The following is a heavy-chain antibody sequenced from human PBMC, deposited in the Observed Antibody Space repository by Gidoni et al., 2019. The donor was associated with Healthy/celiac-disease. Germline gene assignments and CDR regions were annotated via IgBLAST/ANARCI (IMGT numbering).Heavy chain of an antibody. D-gene: IGHD3-22*01. V-gene: IGHV1-3*01. J-gene: IGHJ5*02. CDR2: INAGNGNT. CDR3: ARGAWDYYDSSGYWTRGISYNWFDP. Sequence: QVQLVQSGAEVKKPGASVKVSCKASGYTFTSYAMHWVRQAPGQRLEWMGWINAGNGNTKYSQKFQGRVTITRDTSASTAYMELSSLRSEDTAVYYCARGAWDYYDSSGYWTRGISYNWFDPWGQGTLVTVSS. CDR1: GYTFTSYA.